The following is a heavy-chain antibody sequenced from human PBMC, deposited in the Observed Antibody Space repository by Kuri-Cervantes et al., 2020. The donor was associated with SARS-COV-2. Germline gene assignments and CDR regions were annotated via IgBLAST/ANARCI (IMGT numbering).Heavy chain of an antibody. Sequence: SETLSLTCIVSGDSMDSVYYYWSWIRQPPGKGLEWIGYTLYSGSPYYNPSLKSRLSISVDTSKKQFSLNLGSVTVADTAVYYCARRESSRAFDYWGQGTLVTVSS. CDR2: TLYSGSP. D-gene: IGHD6-6*01. J-gene: IGHJ4*02. CDR3: ARRESSRAFDY. V-gene: IGHV4-30-4*01. CDR1: GDSMDSVYYY.